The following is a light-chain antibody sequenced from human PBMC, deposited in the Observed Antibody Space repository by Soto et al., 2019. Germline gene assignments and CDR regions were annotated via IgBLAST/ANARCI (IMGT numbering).Light chain of an antibody. CDR3: QQYNSYPLT. Sequence: IQLTQSPSSLSASVGDRVTITCRASQALSSYLAWYQQKPGKAPELLIYAVSYLQSGVPSRFSGSGSGTDFTLTISSLQPDDFATYYCQQYNSYPLTFGGGTKVDIK. CDR2: AVS. V-gene: IGKV1-9*01. CDR1: QALSSY. J-gene: IGKJ4*01.